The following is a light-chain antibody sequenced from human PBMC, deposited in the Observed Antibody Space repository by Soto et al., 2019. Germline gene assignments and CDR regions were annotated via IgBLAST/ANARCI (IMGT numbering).Light chain of an antibody. J-gene: IGKJ1*01. Sequence: EIVLTQSPGTLSVSPGERATLSCRASQTISSNYLAWYQQKPGQAPSLLIYGTSSRATGIPDRFSGSGSGKDFNLTISRLEPESYTLYYRQQYVIWTFGQGTKVEIK. CDR2: GTS. V-gene: IGKV3-20*01. CDR1: QTISSNY. CDR3: QQYVIWT.